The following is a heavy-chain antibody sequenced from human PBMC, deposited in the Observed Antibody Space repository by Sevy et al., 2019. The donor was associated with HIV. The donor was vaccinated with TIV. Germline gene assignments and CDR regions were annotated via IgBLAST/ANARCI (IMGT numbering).Heavy chain of an antibody. CDR2: FDPEDGET. V-gene: IGHV1-24*01. D-gene: IGHD3-3*01. CDR1: GYTLTELS. J-gene: IGHJ6*02. CDR3: ATVLGIFGVVTRYYYYGMDV. Sequence: ASVKVSCKVSGYTLTELSMHWVRQAPGKGLEWMGGFDPEDGETIYAQKFQGRVTMTEDTSTDTAYMELSSLRSEDTAVYYCATVLGIFGVVTRYYYYGMDVWGQGTTVTVSS.